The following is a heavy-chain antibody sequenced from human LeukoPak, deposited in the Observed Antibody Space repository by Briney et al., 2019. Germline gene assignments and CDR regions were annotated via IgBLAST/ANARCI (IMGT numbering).Heavy chain of an antibody. Sequence: GGSLRLSCAASGFTFSNYWMSWVRQAPGKGLEWVANIKQDGSVKNYVDSLRGRFTISRDNAKDSLYLQMNSLRAEDTAVYFCARNYYYRFDYWGQGTLVAVSS. D-gene: IGHD3-10*01. CDR1: GFTFSNYW. V-gene: IGHV3-7*01. CDR3: ARNYYYRFDY. CDR2: IKQDGSVK. J-gene: IGHJ4*02.